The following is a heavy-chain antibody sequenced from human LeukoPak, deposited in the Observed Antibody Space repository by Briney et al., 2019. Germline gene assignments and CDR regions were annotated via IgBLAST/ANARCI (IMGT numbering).Heavy chain of an antibody. CDR1: GYTFTVYY. D-gene: IGHD4-17*01. J-gene: IGHJ3*02. Sequence: ASVTVSCTASGYTFTVYYMHWVRQAPGQGLEWMGRINPNSGGTNYAQKFQGRVTMTRDTSISTAYMELSRLRSDDTAVYYCASIHDYGDYVDAFDIWGQGTMVTVSS. V-gene: IGHV1-2*06. CDR3: ASIHDYGDYVDAFDI. CDR2: INPNSGGT.